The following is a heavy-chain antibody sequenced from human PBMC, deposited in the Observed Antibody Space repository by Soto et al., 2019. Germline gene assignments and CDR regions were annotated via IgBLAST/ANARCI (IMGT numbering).Heavy chain of an antibody. J-gene: IGHJ6*02. CDR2: INPSSGGT. D-gene: IGHD3-3*01. Sequence: QVQLVQSGAEVKKPGASVKVSCKASGYTFTGYYMHWVRQAPGQGLEWMGWINPSSGGTNYAQKFQDWVTMTSDTSISTAYMDLSRLRSDDTAVYYCARGGATSFGVVHYYYYGMDVWGQGTTVTVSS. CDR1: GYTFTGYY. V-gene: IGHV1-2*04. CDR3: ARGGATSFGVVHYYYYGMDV.